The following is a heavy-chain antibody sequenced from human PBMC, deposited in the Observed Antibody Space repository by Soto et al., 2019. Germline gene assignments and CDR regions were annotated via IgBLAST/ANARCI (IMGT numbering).Heavy chain of an antibody. V-gene: IGHV4-30-2*01. CDR1: GGSINSGGDS. CDR3: ARTAAGGWFDP. CDR2: IYHSGGT. D-gene: IGHD3-10*01. Sequence: QLQLQESGSGLLKPPQTLSLTCAVSGGSINSGGDSWSWIRQPPGKGLEWIGYIYHSGGTYYNPSLKSRVIISIDRSKNQFSLKLTSVTAADTAVYCCARTAAGGWFDPWGQGTLVTVSS. J-gene: IGHJ5*02.